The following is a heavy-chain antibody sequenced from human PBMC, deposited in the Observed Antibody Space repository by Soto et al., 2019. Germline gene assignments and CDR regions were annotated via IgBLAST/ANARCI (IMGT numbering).Heavy chain of an antibody. V-gene: IGHV1-18*04. CDR1: AYTFTSYG. D-gene: IGHD6-6*01. CDR2: ISDYNGNK. J-gene: IGHJ6*02. CDR3: ARDPEVIAARTYGMDV. Sequence: ASVKVSCKASAYTFTSYGISWVRQAPGEGLEWMGWISDYNGNKNYAQKLEGRVTMTTDKSTSTAYMELRSLRTADTAVYYCARDPEVIAARTYGMDVWGQGTTVTVSS.